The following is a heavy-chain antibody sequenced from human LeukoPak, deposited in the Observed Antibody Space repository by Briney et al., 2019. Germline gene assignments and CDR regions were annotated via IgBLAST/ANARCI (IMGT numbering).Heavy chain of an antibody. D-gene: IGHD1-14*01. CDR3: ARDTNHAAIDY. Sequence: PSETLSLTCAVYGGSFSGYYWSWIRHPPGRGLEWIGEINHSESTNYNPSLRSRVTISVDTSKNQFSLKLSSVTAADTAVYYCARDTNHAAIDYWGQGTVVSVSS. CDR2: INHSEST. V-gene: IGHV4-34*01. J-gene: IGHJ4*02. CDR1: GGSFSGYY.